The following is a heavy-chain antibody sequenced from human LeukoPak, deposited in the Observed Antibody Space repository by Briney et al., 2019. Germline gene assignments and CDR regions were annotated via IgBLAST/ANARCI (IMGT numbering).Heavy chain of an antibody. CDR2: IKSKTDGGTT. Sequence: GGSLRLSCAASGFTFSSFWMSWVRQAPGKGLEWVGRIKSKTDGGTTDYAAPVKGRFTISRDDSKNTLYLQMNSLKTEDTAVYYCATVYCSSTSCPFDYWGQGTLVTVSS. D-gene: IGHD2-2*01. J-gene: IGHJ4*02. V-gene: IGHV3-15*01. CDR3: ATVYCSSTSCPFDY. CDR1: GFTFSSFW.